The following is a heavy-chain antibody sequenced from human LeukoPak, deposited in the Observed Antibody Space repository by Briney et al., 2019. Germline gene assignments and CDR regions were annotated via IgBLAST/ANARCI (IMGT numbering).Heavy chain of an antibody. V-gene: IGHV1-8*01. Sequence: ASVKVSCKASGYTFTSYDINWVRQATGQGLEWVGWVNPNSGNTGYAQKFQGRVTMTSITATGTADMELSSLRSEDTALYYCARGSYGGIDYWGQGTLVTVSS. J-gene: IGHJ4*02. D-gene: IGHD4-17*01. CDR3: ARGSYGGIDY. CDR2: VNPNSGNT. CDR1: GYTFTSYD.